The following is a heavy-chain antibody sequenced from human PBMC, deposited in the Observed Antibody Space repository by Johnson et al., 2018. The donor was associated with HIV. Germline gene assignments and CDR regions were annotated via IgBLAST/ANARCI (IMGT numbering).Heavy chain of an antibody. CDR3: AKGGVWEIRLGFGAVDF. D-gene: IGHD1-26*01. J-gene: IGHJ3*01. Sequence: QVQLVESGGGLVQPGGSLRLSCAASGFTFSDHYMSWVRQAPGKGLEWVSDISSNGSTIRYADSVKGRFTISRDNAKNTLYLQMNSLRAEDTAVYFCAKGGVWEIRLGFGAVDFWGQGTMVSASS. CDR1: GFTFSDHY. CDR2: ISSNGSTI. V-gene: IGHV3-11*04.